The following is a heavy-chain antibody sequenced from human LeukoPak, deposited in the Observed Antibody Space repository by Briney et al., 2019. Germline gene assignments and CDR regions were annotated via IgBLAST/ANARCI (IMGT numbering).Heavy chain of an antibody. CDR3: ATASPVTTTFFDY. J-gene: IGHJ4*02. V-gene: IGHV5-51*01. CDR2: IYPGDSDT. CDR1: GYSFTSYW. D-gene: IGHD4-17*01. Sequence: GESLKISCKGSGYSFTSYWIGWVRQMPGEGLEWMGIIYPGDSDTRYSPSFQGQVTISVDKSISTAYLQWSSLKASDTAMYYCATASPVTTTFFDYWGQGTLVTVSS.